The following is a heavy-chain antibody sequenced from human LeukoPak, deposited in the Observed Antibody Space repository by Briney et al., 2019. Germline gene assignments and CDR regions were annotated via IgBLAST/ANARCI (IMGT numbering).Heavy chain of an antibody. V-gene: IGHV3-21*04. J-gene: IGHJ4*02. CDR2: ISSSSSYI. D-gene: IGHD1-26*01. Sequence: PGGSLRLSCAASGFTFSSYSMNWVRQAPGKGLEWVSSISSSSSYIYYADSVKGRFTISRDNAKNSLYLQMNSLRAEDTALYYCARQAWELPRALLFDYWGQGTLVTVSS. CDR1: GFTFSSYS. CDR3: ARQAWELPRALLFDY.